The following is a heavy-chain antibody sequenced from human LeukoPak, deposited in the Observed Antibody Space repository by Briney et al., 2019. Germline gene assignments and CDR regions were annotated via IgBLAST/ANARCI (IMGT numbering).Heavy chain of an antibody. D-gene: IGHD2-2*01. Sequence: PGGSLRLSCAASGFTFSSYSMNWVRQAPGKGLEWVSSISSSSSYIYYADSVKGRFTISRDNAKNSLYLQMNSLRAEDTAVYYCARGTAATGTGDYWGQGTLVTVSS. CDR2: ISSSSSYI. J-gene: IGHJ4*02. CDR3: ARGTAATGTGDY. CDR1: GFTFSSYS. V-gene: IGHV3-21*01.